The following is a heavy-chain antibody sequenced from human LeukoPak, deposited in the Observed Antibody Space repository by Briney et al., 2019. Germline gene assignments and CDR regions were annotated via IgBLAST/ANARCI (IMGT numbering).Heavy chain of an antibody. CDR3: ARDKDSSGWYGN. CDR2: INHSGST. CDR1: GGSFSGYY. D-gene: IGHD6-19*01. Sequence: PSETLSLTCAVYGGSFSGYYWSWIRQPPGKGLEWIGEINHSGSTNYNPSLKSRVTISVDTSKNQLSLKLSSVTAADTAVYYCARDKDSSGWYGNWGQGTLVTVSS. V-gene: IGHV4-34*01. J-gene: IGHJ4*02.